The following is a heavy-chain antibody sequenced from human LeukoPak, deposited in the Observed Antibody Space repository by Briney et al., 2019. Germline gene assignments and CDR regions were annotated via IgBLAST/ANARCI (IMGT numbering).Heavy chain of an antibody. CDR1: GFTFDDHA. D-gene: IGHD6-19*01. Sequence: GGSLRLSCAASGFTFDDHAMHWVRQAPGKGLEWVSGINWNSGRIRYADSVKGRFIISRDNAKNSLYLQMNTLRSEDTALYYCARDPGISVVGASFDYWGHGIMVTVSS. V-gene: IGHV3-9*01. CDR2: INWNSGRI. J-gene: IGHJ4*01. CDR3: ARDPGISVVGASFDY.